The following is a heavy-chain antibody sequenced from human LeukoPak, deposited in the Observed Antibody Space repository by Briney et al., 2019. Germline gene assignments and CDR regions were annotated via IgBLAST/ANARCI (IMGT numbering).Heavy chain of an antibody. D-gene: IGHD6-19*01. V-gene: IGHV3-30-3*01. CDR2: ISYDGSNK. CDR3: ASGRGWLDLHDAFDI. J-gene: IGHJ3*02. Sequence: GGSLRLSYAASGFTFSSYAMHWVRQAPGKGLEWVAVISYDGSNKYYADSVKGRFTISRDNSKNTLYLQMNSLRAEDTAVYYCASGRGWLDLHDAFDIWGQGTMVTVSS. CDR1: GFTFSSYA.